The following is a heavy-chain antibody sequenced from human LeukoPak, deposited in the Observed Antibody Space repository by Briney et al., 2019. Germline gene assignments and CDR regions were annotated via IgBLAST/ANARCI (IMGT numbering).Heavy chain of an antibody. Sequence: SETLSLTCTVSGGSISSGNYYWAWIRQPPGKGLEWIGSIHYSGSTYYNPSLKSRVTISVDTSKSQFSLKLSSVTAADTAVYYCARGYDILMDVWGKGTTVTVSS. D-gene: IGHD5-12*01. CDR3: ARGYDILMDV. CDR1: GGSISSGNYY. CDR2: IHYSGST. J-gene: IGHJ6*03. V-gene: IGHV4-39*07.